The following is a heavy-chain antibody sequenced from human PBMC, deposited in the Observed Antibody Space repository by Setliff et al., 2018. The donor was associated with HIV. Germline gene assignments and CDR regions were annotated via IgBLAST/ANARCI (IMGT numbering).Heavy chain of an antibody. V-gene: IGHV4-61*09. CDR2: IYTSGKT. CDR3: ARAAYSGTYLWEPATDL. J-gene: IGHJ2*01. D-gene: IGHD1-26*01. Sequence: KPSETLSLTCTVSGDSITRGSYYWSWIRQPAGKGLEWIGHIYTSGKTHYSPSLKSRITISADTSKNQLSLNLSSVTAADTAVFYCARAAYSGTYLWEPATDLLGRGTLVTVSS. CDR1: GDSITRGSYY.